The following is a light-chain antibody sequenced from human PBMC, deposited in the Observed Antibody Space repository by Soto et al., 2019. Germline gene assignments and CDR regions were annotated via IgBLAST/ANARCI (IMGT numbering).Light chain of an antibody. V-gene: IGKV3-20*01. CDR3: QQYGYYPPFT. J-gene: IGKJ3*01. CDR1: QSVPSTY. CDR2: GAS. Sequence: ELVLTQSPCTLSLSPGERATLSCRASQSVPSTYLAWYQQKPVQAPRLLIYGASTRAPGIPDRFSGSGSGTDFTLTISRLEPADFAVYFCQQYGYYPPFTFGPGTKVDIK.